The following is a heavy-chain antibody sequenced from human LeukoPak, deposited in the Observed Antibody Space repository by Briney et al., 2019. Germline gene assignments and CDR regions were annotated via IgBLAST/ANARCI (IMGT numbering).Heavy chain of an antibody. CDR2: IRYDGSNK. CDR3: AKDHNLGYCSGGSCYYFDY. J-gene: IGHJ4*02. V-gene: IGHV3-30*02. D-gene: IGHD2-15*01. Sequence: GGSLRLSCAASAFTFSSYGMHWVRQAPGKGLEWVAFIRYDGSNKYYADSVKGRFTIPRDNSKNTLYLQMNSLRAEDTAVYYCAKDHNLGYCSGGSCYYFDYWGQGTLVTVSS. CDR1: AFTFSSYG.